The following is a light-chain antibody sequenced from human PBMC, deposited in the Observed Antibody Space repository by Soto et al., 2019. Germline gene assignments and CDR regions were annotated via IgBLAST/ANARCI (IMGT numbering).Light chain of an antibody. CDR3: QDYGTSWT. CDR1: PSVDNY. CDR2: ESS. Sequence: EIVLTQSPATLSLSPGSRATLSCRASPSVDNYLDWYQQKPGQAPRLLIYESSNRATGIPARFSGSGSGTDFTLTISRLEPEDFAVYYCQDYGTSWTFGQGTKVDIK. J-gene: IGKJ1*01. V-gene: IGKV3-11*01.